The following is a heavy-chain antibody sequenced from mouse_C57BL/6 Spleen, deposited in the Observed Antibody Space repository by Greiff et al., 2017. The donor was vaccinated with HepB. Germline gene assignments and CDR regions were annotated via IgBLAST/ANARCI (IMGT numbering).Heavy chain of an antibody. V-gene: IGHV1-55*01. D-gene: IGHD6-1*01. Sequence: QVQLKQPGAELVKPGASVKMSCKASGYTFTSYWITWVKQRPGQGLEWIGDIYPGSGSTNYNEKFKSKATLTVDTSSSTAYMQLSSLTSEDSAVYYCARGQPRYWYFDVWGTGTTVTVSS. CDR1: GYTFTSYW. CDR2: IYPGSGST. CDR3: ARGQPRYWYFDV. J-gene: IGHJ1*03.